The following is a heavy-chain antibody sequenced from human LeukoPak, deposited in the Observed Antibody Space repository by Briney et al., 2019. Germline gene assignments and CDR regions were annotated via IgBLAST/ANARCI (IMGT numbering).Heavy chain of an antibody. CDR3: ARVPPGREAFDI. CDR1: GYTFTSYD. J-gene: IGHJ3*02. D-gene: IGHD1-26*01. V-gene: IGHV1-8*01. CDR2: MNPNSGNT. Sequence: ASVKVSCKASGYTFTSYDINWVRQATGQGLEWMGWMNPNSGNTGYAQKFQGRVTMTRNTSISTAYMELSSLRSEDTAVYYCARVPPGREAFDIWGQGTMVTVSS.